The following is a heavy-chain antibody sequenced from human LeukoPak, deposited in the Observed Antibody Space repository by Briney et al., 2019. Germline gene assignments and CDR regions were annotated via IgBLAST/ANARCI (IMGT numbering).Heavy chain of an antibody. J-gene: IGHJ4*02. CDR2: IYHSGST. V-gene: IGHV4-38-2*02. CDR3: ARVSMVTTDY. CDR1: GYSISSGYY. D-gene: IGHD5-18*01. Sequence: PSETLSLTCTVSGYSISSGYYWGWIRQPPGKGLEWIGSIYHSGSTYYNPSLKSRVTISVDTSKNQFSLKLSSVTAADTAVYYCARVSMVTTDYWGQGTLVTVSS.